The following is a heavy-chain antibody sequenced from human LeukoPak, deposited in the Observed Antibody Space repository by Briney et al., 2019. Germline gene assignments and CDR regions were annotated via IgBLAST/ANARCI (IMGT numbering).Heavy chain of an antibody. D-gene: IGHD3-3*01. J-gene: IGHJ6*03. Sequence: PGGSLRLSCAASGFTFNRYWMHWVRQAPGEGLVCVSRINSDASSTFYADSVKGRFTISRDNAKNTLYLQMNSLRAEDTAVYYCARDLESQSGYFPHYSYHYYMDVWGKGTTVTVSS. CDR1: GFTFNRYW. CDR3: ARDLESQSGYFPHYSYHYYMDV. V-gene: IGHV3-74*01. CDR2: INSDASST.